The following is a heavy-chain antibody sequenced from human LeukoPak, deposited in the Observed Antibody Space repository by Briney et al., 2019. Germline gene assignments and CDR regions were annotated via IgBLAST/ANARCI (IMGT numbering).Heavy chain of an antibody. CDR3: AKSNGYCSGGNCYSNY. V-gene: IGHV3-23*01. D-gene: IGHD2-15*01. CDR2: ISGSGGST. CDR1: GFTFSTYA. J-gene: IGHJ4*02. Sequence: GGSLRLSCAASGFTFSTYAMSWVRQAPGKGLEWVSAISGSGGSTYYADSVTGRFTISRDNSKNTLYLQMNSLRAEDTALYYCAKSNGYCSGGNCYSNYWGQGTLVTVSS.